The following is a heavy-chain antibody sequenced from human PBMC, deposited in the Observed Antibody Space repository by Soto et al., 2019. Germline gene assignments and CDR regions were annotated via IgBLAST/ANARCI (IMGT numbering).Heavy chain of an antibody. CDR3: ARLDCGGGYCYHVTRFDY. J-gene: IGHJ4*02. CDR2: IYYSGST. D-gene: IGHD2-21*01. V-gene: IGHV4-59*01. Sequence: PSETLSLTCTVSGGALSKEYWSWIRQPPGKGLEWIGYIYYSGSTDCNPSLKSRLTISVDTSKNQFSLKLSSVTAADTAVYYCARLDCGGGYCYHVTRFDYWGQGTLVTVSS. CDR1: GGALSKEY.